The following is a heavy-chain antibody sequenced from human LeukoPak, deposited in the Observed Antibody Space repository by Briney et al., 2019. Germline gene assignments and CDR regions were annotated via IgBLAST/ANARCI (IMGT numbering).Heavy chain of an antibody. D-gene: IGHD6-13*01. CDR3: ARGSSGSSSWLRNNWFDP. Sequence: SETLSLTCTVSGGSISSSSYYWGWIRQPPGKGLEWIGSIYYSGSTNYNPSLKSRVTVSVDTSKNQFSLKLSSVTAADTAVYYCARGSSGSSSWLRNNWFDPWGQGTLVTVSS. J-gene: IGHJ5*02. CDR2: IYYSGST. V-gene: IGHV4-39*07. CDR1: GGSISSSSYY.